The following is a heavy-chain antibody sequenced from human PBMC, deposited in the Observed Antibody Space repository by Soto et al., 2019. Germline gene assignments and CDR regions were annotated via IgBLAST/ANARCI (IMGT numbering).Heavy chain of an antibody. D-gene: IGHD1-20*01. CDR1: GYSFTSYW. Sequence: GESLKISCQGSGYSFTSYWISWVRQMPGKGLEWLGRIDPSDSYTNYSPSFQGHVTISADKSISTAYLQWSSLKASDTAIYYCARRDNWSPFDYWGQGTLVTVSS. V-gene: IGHV5-10-1*01. CDR2: IDPSDSYT. CDR3: ARRDNWSPFDY. J-gene: IGHJ4*02.